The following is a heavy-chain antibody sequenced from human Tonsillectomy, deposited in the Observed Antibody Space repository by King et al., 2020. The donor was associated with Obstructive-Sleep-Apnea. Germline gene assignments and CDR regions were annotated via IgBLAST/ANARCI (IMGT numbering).Heavy chain of an antibody. CDR1: VGSISSYY. J-gene: IGHJ2*01. CDR3: ARTLSIAAAGTGWYFDL. Sequence: HVQLQESGPGLVKPSETLSLTCTVSVGSISSYYWSWIRQPPGKGLEGIGYIYYSGSTNDNPSLKRRVTISVDTSKNQFSLKLSPVTAADTAVYYCARTLSIAAAGTGWYFDLWGRGTLVTVSS. CDR2: IYYSGST. D-gene: IGHD6-13*01. V-gene: IGHV4-59*01.